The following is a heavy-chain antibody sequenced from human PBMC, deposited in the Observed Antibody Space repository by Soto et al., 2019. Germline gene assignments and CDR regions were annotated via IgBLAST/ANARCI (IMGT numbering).Heavy chain of an antibody. CDR3: ASGMQLWLRRINNGYSG. CDR2: IIPMFGTA. V-gene: IGHV1-69*12. CDR1: GGTFSTYA. J-gene: IGHJ4*02. Sequence: QVQLVQSGAEVKKPESSVKVSCKAPGGTFSTYAISWVRQAPGQGLEWMGGIIPMFGTANYAQRFQDRVTITADESTNTVYIELSSLRAEDTAVDFCASGMQLWLRRINNGYSGWGQGTLVTVSS. D-gene: IGHD5-12*01.